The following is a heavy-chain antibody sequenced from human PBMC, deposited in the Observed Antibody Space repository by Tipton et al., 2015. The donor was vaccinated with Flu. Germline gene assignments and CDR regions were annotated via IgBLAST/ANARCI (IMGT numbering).Heavy chain of an antibody. J-gene: IGHJ4*02. Sequence: TLSLTCAVYGGSFSGYYWSWIRQPPGKGLEWIGEINHSGSTNYNPSLKSRVTISVDTSKNQFSLKLSSVTAADTAVYHCARDENGGSLDYWGQGTLVTVSS. CDR1: GGSFSGYY. V-gene: IGHV4-34*01. D-gene: IGHD1-26*01. CDR2: INHSGST. CDR3: ARDENGGSLDY.